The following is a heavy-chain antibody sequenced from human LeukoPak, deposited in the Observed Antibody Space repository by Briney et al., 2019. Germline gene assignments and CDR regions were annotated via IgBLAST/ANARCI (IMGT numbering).Heavy chain of an antibody. D-gene: IGHD4-23*01. V-gene: IGHV4-31*03. CDR2: IYNSGST. CDR3: ARHVTTVVTPGWYFDL. J-gene: IGHJ2*01. CDR1: GGSISNGGYY. Sequence: SETLSLTCTVSGGSISNGGYYWSWIRQHPGKGLECLGHIYNSGSTYYNPSLKSRINISIDTSESQFSLKLSSVTAADTAVYYCARHVTTVVTPGWYFDLWGRGTLVTVSS.